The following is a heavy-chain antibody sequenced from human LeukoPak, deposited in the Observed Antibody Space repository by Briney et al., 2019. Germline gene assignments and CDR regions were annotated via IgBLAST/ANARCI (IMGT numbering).Heavy chain of an antibody. CDR3: ARGRDGYSPSPFDY. J-gene: IGHJ4*02. V-gene: IGHV3-53*01. D-gene: IGHD5-24*01. CDR2: IYSGGST. Sequence: GGSLKLSCAASGFTFSSYWMNWARQAPGKGLEWVSVIYSGGSTYYADSVKGRFTISRDNSKNTLYLQMNSLRAEDTAVYYCARGRDGYSPSPFDYWGQGTLVTVSS. CDR1: GFTFSSYW.